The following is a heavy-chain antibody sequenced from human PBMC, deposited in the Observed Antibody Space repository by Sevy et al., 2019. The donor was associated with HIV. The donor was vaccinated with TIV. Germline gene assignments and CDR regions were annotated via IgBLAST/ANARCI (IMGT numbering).Heavy chain of an antibody. CDR1: GGTFSSYA. CDR3: AKQAGYSYGSGYGMDV. J-gene: IGHJ6*02. CDR2: IIPIFGTA. V-gene: IGHV1-69*13. Sequence: ASVKVSCKASGGTFSSYAISWVRQAPGQGLEWMGGIIPIFGTANYAQKFQGRVTITADESTSTAYMELSSLRSEDTAVYYCAKQAGYSYGSGYGMDVWGQGTTVTVSS. D-gene: IGHD5-18*01.